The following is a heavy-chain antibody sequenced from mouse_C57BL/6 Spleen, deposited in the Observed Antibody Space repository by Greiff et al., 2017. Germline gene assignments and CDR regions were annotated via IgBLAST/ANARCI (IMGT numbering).Heavy chain of an antibody. J-gene: IGHJ4*01. CDR1: GFTFSDYG. Sequence: DVMLVESGGGLVKPGGSLKLSCAASGFTFSDYGMHWVRQAPEKGLEWVAYISSGSSTIYYADTVKGRFTISRDNAKNTLFLQMTSLRSEDTAMYYCARGWLLRGYAMDYWGQGTSVTVSS. V-gene: IGHV5-17*01. D-gene: IGHD2-3*01. CDR2: ISSGSSTI. CDR3: ARGWLLRGYAMDY.